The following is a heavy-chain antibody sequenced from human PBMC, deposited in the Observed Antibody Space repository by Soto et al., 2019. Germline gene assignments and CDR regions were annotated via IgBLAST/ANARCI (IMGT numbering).Heavy chain of an antibody. V-gene: IGHV1-69*08. Sequence: QVQLVQSGAGVKKPGSSVKVSCRASGGTFSSYTITWVRQAPGQGLEWMGRIIPVLDTPNYAQKFQGRATITADKSTSTAYMELSSLTSEDTAVYYCARASTLGSFFDLWGQGTLVTVSS. J-gene: IGHJ4*02. CDR2: IIPVLDTP. CDR1: GGTFSSYT. CDR3: ARASTLGSFFDL. D-gene: IGHD3-10*01.